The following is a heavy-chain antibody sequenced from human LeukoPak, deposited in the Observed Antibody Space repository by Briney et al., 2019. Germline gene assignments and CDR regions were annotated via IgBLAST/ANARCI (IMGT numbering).Heavy chain of an antibody. CDR3: TRVTAYYEYGMDV. D-gene: IGHD2-21*02. V-gene: IGHV3-15*01. CDR2: IKTKTDGGTT. Sequence: PGGSLRLSCAASGFTFSNAWMSWVRQAPGKGLEWVGRIKTKTDGGTTDYAAPVKGRFTISRDDSKNTLYVQMNSLKTEDTAVYYCTRVTAYYEYGMDVWGQGTTVTVCS. J-gene: IGHJ6*02. CDR1: GFTFSNAW.